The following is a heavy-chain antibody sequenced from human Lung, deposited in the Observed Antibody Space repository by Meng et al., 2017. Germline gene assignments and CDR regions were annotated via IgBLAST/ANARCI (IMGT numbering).Heavy chain of an antibody. D-gene: IGHD4-11*01. V-gene: IGHV4-34*01. J-gene: IGHJ4*02. CDR2: INHSGST. Sequence: QLHQWGAGLLKPWLTLSLTCVVSGGSFSDYYWSWIRQPPGKGLEWIGEINHSGSTNYNPSLESRATISVDTSQNNLSLKLSSVTAADSAVYYCARGPTTMAHDFDYWGQGTLVTVSS. CDR1: GGSFSDYY. CDR3: ARGPTTMAHDFDY.